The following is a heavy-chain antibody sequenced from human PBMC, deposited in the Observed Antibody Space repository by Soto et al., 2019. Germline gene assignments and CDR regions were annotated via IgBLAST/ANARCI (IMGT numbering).Heavy chain of an antibody. J-gene: IGHJ5*02. D-gene: IGHD1-1*01. Sequence: LRLSCAASGLTFSNYFMHWVRQVPGEGLVWVSRMSGDGKTISYADSVKGRFTISRDNAKNTLYLQMNSLRVEDTAVYYCARTYVPGIAGFDPWGQGTLVTVSS. V-gene: IGHV3-74*01. CDR3: ARTYVPGIAGFDP. CDR1: GLTFSNYF. CDR2: MSGDGKTI.